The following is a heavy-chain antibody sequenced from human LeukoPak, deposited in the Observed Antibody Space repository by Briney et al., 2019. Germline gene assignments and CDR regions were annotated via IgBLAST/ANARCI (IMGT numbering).Heavy chain of an antibody. V-gene: IGHV3-7*01. CDR2: IKEDGSEK. D-gene: IGHD1-14*01. CDR1: GFTFSSYW. J-gene: IGHJ4*02. CDR3: AREGLDRGYFDY. Sequence: PGGSLRLSCAVSGFTFSSYWMTWVRQAPGKGLEWVANIKEDGSEKNYMDSVKGRFTISRDNAKNSLYLQMNSLRAEDTAVYYCAREGLDRGYFDYWGQGSLVTVSS.